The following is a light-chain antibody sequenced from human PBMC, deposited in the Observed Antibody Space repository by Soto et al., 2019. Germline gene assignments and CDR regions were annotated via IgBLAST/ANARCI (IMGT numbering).Light chain of an antibody. Sequence: EIVLTQSPGTLSLSPGERGTLSCRASQTVISNYLAWYQQKPGQAPRLLISGASSRATDIPDRFSGSGSGRDFTLTITRMEPEDVALYYCQQYGLSPGTFGQGTKVDIK. V-gene: IGKV3-20*01. CDR3: QQYGLSPGT. J-gene: IGKJ1*01. CDR1: QTVISNY. CDR2: GAS.